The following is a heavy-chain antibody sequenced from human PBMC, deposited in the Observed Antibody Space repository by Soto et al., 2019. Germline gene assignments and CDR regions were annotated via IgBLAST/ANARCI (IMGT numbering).Heavy chain of an antibody. J-gene: IGHJ3*02. Sequence: QVQLQESGPGQVKPSETLSLTCTVSGASIRTFFWSWVRQPPGKGLEWLGYIFNSGSTNYKSSLKSRLTIFLDTSKNQFSLRLSSVTAADTAVYYCAKARSGYNIDAFDIWGQGTMVTVSS. D-gene: IGHD5-12*01. CDR2: IFNSGST. CDR3: AKARSGYNIDAFDI. CDR1: GASIRTFF. V-gene: IGHV4-59*01.